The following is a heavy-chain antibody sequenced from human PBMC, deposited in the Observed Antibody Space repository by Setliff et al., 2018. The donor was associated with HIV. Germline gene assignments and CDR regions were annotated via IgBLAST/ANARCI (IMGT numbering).Heavy chain of an antibody. CDR1: GFIFSTYK. J-gene: IGHJ3*02. CDR2: ISTGGNTK. V-gene: IGHV3-48*03. D-gene: IGHD5-12*01. CDR3: AREAGNGYTEPDPFET. Sequence: RLSCAASGFIFSTYKMNWVRQAPGQGLEWLAFISTGGNTKYYADSVKGRFTISRDNAKNSLYLQMSSLRDDDTALYFCAREAGNGYTEPDPFETWGPGTMVTVSS.